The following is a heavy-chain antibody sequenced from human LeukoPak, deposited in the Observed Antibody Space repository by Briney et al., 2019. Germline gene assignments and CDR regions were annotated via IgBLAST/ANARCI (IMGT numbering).Heavy chain of an antibody. J-gene: IGHJ4*02. CDR3: AREVREYDILTGYPKRYFDY. CDR2: IYYIGNT. Sequence: PSETLSLTCTVSGDSISSSGYYYDWIRQPPGKGLEWIGNIYYIGNTWYNPSLKSRVTMSVDTSKNQFSLRLSSVTAADTAVYYCAREVREYDILTGYPKRYFDYWGQGTLVTVSS. CDR1: GDSISSSGYY. V-gene: IGHV4-39*02. D-gene: IGHD3-9*01.